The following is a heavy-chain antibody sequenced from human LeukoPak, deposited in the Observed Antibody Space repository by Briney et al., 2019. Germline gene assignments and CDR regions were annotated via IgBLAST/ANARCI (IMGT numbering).Heavy chain of an antibody. D-gene: IGHD3-22*01. CDR2: ITPIFGTA. CDR1: GGTFSRFT. Sequence: SVKVSCKASGGTFSRFTISWVRQAPGQGFEWMGGITPIFGTANFAQRFQGRVSITADESTSTAFMELSSLRSEDTAVYYCAREWGLESSGYYYAYWGQGTLVTVSS. CDR3: AREWGLESSGYYYAY. V-gene: IGHV1-69*13. J-gene: IGHJ4*02.